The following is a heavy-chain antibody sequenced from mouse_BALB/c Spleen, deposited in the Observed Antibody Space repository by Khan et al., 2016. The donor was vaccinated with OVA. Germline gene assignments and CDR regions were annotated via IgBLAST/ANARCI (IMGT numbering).Heavy chain of an antibody. Sequence: EVQLQESGPGLVKPSQSLSLTCTVTGYSISTDYAWNWLRQFPGNKLEWMVFISYSGNTKYNPSLKSRISITRDTSNNQFFLQLKYVTTEDSARYYCARVDGGDLDYWGQGTTLTVSS. CDR3: ARVDGGDLDY. D-gene: IGHD2-3*01. J-gene: IGHJ2*01. CDR1: GYSISTDYA. V-gene: IGHV3-2*02. CDR2: ISYSGNT.